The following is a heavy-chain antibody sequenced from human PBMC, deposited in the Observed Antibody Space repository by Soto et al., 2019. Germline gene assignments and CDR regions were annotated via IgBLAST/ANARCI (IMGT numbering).Heavy chain of an antibody. J-gene: IGHJ5*02. Sequence: GASVKVSCKASGYTFTGYYMHWVRQAPGQGLEWMGWINPNSGGTNYAQKFQGWVTMTRDTSISTAYMELSRLRSDDTAVYYCARDLRMAVAGANWFDPWGQGTLVTVSS. CDR2: INPNSGGT. CDR1: GYTFTGYY. D-gene: IGHD6-19*01. CDR3: ARDLRMAVAGANWFDP. V-gene: IGHV1-2*04.